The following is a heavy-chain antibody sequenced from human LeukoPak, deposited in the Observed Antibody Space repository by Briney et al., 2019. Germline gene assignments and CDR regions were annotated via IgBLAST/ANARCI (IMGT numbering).Heavy chain of an antibody. CDR1: GFSFTDYY. CDR2: INPNSGGT. CDR3: ARGTFWSGYSHYYYYGMDV. V-gene: IGHV1-2*02. J-gene: IGHJ6*02. Sequence: ASVKVSCKTSGFSFTDYYMYWLRQAPGQGLEWMGWINPNSGGTNYAQKFQGRVTMTRDTSISTAYMELSRLRSDDTAVYYCARGTFWSGYSHYYYYGMDVWGQGTTVTVSS. D-gene: IGHD3-3*01.